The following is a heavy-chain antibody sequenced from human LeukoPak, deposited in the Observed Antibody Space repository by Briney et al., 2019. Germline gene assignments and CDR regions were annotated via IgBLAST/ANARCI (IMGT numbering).Heavy chain of an antibody. D-gene: IGHD3-22*01. Sequence: PGGSLRLSCAASGFTFSSYGMHWVRQAPGKGLEWVAVISYDGSNKYYADSVKGRFTVSRDNSKNTLYLQMNSLRAEDTAVYYCAKSLYYYDSSGYCDYWGQGTLVTVSS. J-gene: IGHJ4*02. V-gene: IGHV3-30*18. CDR3: AKSLYYYDSSGYCDY. CDR1: GFTFSSYG. CDR2: ISYDGSNK.